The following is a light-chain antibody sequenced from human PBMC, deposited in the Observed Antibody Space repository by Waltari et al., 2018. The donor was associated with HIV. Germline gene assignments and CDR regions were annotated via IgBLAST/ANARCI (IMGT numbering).Light chain of an antibody. CDR1: SLRSYY. V-gene: IGLV3-19*01. CDR3: NSRDSSGNPLYV. CDR2: GKN. Sequence: SSELTQDPAVSVALGQTVRITCQGDSLRSYYASWYQQKPGQAPLRVIYGKNNRPSGIPDRFAGSSSGNTASLTITGAQAVDEADYYCNSRDSSGNPLYVFGTGTKVTVL. J-gene: IGLJ1*01.